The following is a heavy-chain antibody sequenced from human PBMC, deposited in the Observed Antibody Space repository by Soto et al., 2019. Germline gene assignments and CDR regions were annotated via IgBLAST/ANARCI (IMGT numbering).Heavy chain of an antibody. CDR1: GGSVNGYY. CDR2: INHTGGT. Sequence: WETLALTCAVYGGSVNGYYWNWIRQPPWKGLEWIGEINHTGGTHYNPSLKSRVTMSVDTSKNQFSLRLSSVTAADTAIYYCATRITVFGLLIPPFDPWGQGTQVTVSS. J-gene: IGHJ5*02. V-gene: IGHV4-34*01. D-gene: IGHD3-3*01. CDR3: ATRITVFGLLIPPFDP.